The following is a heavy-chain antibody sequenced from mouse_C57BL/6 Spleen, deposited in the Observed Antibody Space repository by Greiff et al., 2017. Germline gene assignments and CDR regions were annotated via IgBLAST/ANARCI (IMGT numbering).Heavy chain of an antibody. CDR2: IYPGAGDT. Sequence: QVQLQQSGAELVKPGASVKISCKASGYAFSSYWMNWVKQRPGQGLEWIGQIYPGAGDTNYNGKFKGKATLTADKSSSTAYMQLSSLTSEDSAVDCCARSYRVTTAGHLDYWGQGTTLTVSS. D-gene: IGHD1-2*01. V-gene: IGHV1-80*01. J-gene: IGHJ2*01. CDR1: GYAFSSYW. CDR3: ARSYRVTTAGHLDY.